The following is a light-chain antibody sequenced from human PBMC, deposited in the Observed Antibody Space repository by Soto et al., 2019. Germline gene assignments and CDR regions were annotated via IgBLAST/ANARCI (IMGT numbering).Light chain of an antibody. Sequence: QSVLTQPPSVSAAPGQRVTISCSGSASNIGNNSVSWYQQLPGAAPKLLIYDDNNRPSGIPDRFSGSKSGTSATLGITGLQTGDEADYYCGTWDTSLPACVFGPGTTVTVL. CDR2: DDN. CDR1: ASNIGNNS. CDR3: GTWDTSLPACV. J-gene: IGLJ1*01. V-gene: IGLV1-51*01.